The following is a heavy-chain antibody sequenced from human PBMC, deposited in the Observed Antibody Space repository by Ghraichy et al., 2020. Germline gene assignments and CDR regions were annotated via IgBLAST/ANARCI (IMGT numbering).Heavy chain of an antibody. Sequence: GGSLRLSCAASGFTFSGYRMSWVRQAPGKGLEWVANIDQDGIGKYYVDSVKARFTISRDDAKSSLYLQMNSLRAEDTAVYYCARILQNSLDHWGQGTLVTVSS. CDR2: IDQDGIGK. CDR1: GFTFSGYR. J-gene: IGHJ4*02. V-gene: IGHV3-7*01. D-gene: IGHD4-11*01. CDR3: ARILQNSLDH.